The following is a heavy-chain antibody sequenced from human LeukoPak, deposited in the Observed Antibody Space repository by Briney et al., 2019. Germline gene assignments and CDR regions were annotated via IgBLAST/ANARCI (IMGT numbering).Heavy chain of an antibody. CDR1: GYTFTSYG. V-gene: IGHV1-18*01. CDR3: ARGDYYDSSGSFDY. CDR2: ISAYNGNT. Sequence: ASVTVSCKASGYTFTSYGISWVRQAPGQGLEWMGWISAYNGNTNYAQKLQGRVTMTTDTSTSTAYMELRSLRSDDTAVYYCARGDYYDSSGSFDYWGQGTLVTVSS. D-gene: IGHD3-22*01. J-gene: IGHJ4*02.